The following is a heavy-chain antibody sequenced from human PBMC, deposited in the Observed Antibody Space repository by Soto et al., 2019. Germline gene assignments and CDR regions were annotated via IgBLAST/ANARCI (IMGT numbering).Heavy chain of an antibody. CDR2: ISTYNGNT. Sequence: QVQLVQSGPEVKKSGASVKVTCKASGYTFSSYGITWVRQAPGQGLEWMGWISTYNGNTNYAQKFQARVTMTTDTSTSTAYMELRSLRSDDTAVYYCARKSGSSSWFDPWGQGTLVTVSS. V-gene: IGHV1-18*01. D-gene: IGHD6-6*01. CDR3: ARKSGSSSWFDP. J-gene: IGHJ5*02. CDR1: GYTFSSYG.